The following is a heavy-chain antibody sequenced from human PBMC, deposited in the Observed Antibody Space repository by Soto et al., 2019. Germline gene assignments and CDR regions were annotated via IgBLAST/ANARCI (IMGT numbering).Heavy chain of an antibody. CDR2: QQKDGTEK. V-gene: IGHV3-7*01. Sequence: GGSLTLSCAASGFTFSSYSMNLVRQAPGKGLESVATQQKDGTEKYYVDSVKGRFTISRDNAKKSLYLQMNGLRAEDTAVYYCARGQSSAFDYWGHGILVTVSS. D-gene: IGHD6-19*01. CDR1: GFTFSSYS. CDR3: ARGQSSAFDY. J-gene: IGHJ4*01.